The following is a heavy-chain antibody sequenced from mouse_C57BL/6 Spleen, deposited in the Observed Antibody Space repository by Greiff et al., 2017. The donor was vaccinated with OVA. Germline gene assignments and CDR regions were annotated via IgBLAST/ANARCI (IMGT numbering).Heavy chain of an antibody. V-gene: IGHV5-6*01. CDR1: GFTFSSYG. CDR2: ISSGGSYT. D-gene: IGHD2-3*01. Sequence: EVKVVESGGDLVKPGGSLKLSCAASGFTFSSYGMSWVRQTPDKRLEWVATISSGGSYTYYPDSVKGRFTISRDNAKNTLYLQMSSLKSEDTAMYYCARHEGIYDGYCFDVWGTGTTVTVSS. J-gene: IGHJ1*03. CDR3: ARHEGIYDGYCFDV.